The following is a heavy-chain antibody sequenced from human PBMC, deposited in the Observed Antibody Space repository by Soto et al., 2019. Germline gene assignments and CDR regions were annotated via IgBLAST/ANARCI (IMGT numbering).Heavy chain of an antibody. Sequence: GASVKVSCKASGYTFTSYAMHWVRQAPGQRLEWMGWINAGNGNTKYSQKFQGRVTITRDTSASTAYMELSSLRSEGTAVYYCARDSAYGDSYFDYWGQGTLVTVSS. CDR1: GYTFTSYA. V-gene: IGHV1-3*01. J-gene: IGHJ4*02. D-gene: IGHD4-17*01. CDR3: ARDSAYGDSYFDY. CDR2: INAGNGNT.